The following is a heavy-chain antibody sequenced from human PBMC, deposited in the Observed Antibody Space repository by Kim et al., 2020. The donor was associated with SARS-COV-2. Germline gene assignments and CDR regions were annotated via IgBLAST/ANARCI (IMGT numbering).Heavy chain of an antibody. CDR2: INPKSNVT. CDR3: ARDLREYYYDSSGYLRAF. V-gene: IGHV1-2*06. CDR1: GYTFTGYY. J-gene: IGHJ3*01. D-gene: IGHD3-22*01. Sequence: ASVKVSCKASGYTFTGYYIHWVRQAPGQGLEWMGRINPKSNVTHFARKFQGRVTMTRDTSITTAYMELSSLTSDDTAVYYCARDLREYYYDSSGYLRAF.